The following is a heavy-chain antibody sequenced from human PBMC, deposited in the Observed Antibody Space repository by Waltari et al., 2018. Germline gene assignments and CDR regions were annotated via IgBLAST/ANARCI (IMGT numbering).Heavy chain of an antibody. Sequence: QEQLVQSAAEVKKPGSSVKVSCKTSRDTFSTYAITWVRQAPGQGLEWMGRIIPLLDISNYAQQFQGRITITADRSTSTAYMELSSLESEDTALYYCARESRSTAGTDYWGQGTL. CDR1: RDTFSTYA. D-gene: IGHD2-2*01. CDR3: ARESRSTAGTDY. CDR2: IIPLLDIS. J-gene: IGHJ4*02. V-gene: IGHV1-69*09.